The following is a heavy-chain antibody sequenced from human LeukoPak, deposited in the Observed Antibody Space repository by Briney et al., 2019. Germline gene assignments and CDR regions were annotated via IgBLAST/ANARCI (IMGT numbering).Heavy chain of an antibody. J-gene: IGHJ4*02. CDR1: GGSISSYY. Sequence: PSETLSLTCTVSGGSISSYYWSWIRQPPGKGLEWIGYIYYSGSTNYNPSLKSRVTISVDTSKNQFSLKLSSVTAADTAVYYCARGPYSNWYYFDYWGQGTLVTVSS. D-gene: IGHD4-11*01. V-gene: IGHV4-59*01. CDR3: ARGPYSNWYYFDY. CDR2: IYYSGST.